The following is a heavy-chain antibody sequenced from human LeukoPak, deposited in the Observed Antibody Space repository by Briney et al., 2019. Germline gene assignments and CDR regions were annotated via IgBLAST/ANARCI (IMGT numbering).Heavy chain of an antibody. CDR2: VSYDGTKI. CDR3: ARDRIQIWSYVGTFDS. CDR1: GFTFSSYS. Sequence: GGSLRLSCAASGFTFSSYSMHWVRQAPGKGLEWVAVVSYDGTKISYGGSVKGRFTMSRDISKSTLSLQMNSLRPEDTAVYYCARDRIQIWSYVGTFDSWGQGTLVTVSS. J-gene: IGHJ4*02. D-gene: IGHD5-18*01. V-gene: IGHV3-30-3*01.